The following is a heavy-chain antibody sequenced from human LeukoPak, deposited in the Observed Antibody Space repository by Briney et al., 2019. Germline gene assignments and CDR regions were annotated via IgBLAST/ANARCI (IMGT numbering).Heavy chain of an antibody. J-gene: IGHJ4*02. CDR2: ISAYNGNT. V-gene: IGHV1-18*01. CDR3: ARGEGGNWNADDSYGDY. D-gene: IGHD1-20*01. CDR1: GYTFTSYG. Sequence: ASVKVSCKASGYTFTSYGISWVRQAPGQGLEWMGWISAYNGNTNYAQKLQGRVTMTTDTSTSTAYMELRSLRSNDTAVYYCARGEGGNWNADDSYGDYWGQGTLVTVSS.